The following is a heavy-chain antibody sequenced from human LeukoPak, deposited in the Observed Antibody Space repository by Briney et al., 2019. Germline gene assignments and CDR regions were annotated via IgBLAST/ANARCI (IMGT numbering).Heavy chain of an antibody. D-gene: IGHD6-19*01. CDR1: GDSVSSNSAA. CDR3: AREGGIRQWLVARVFDY. J-gene: IGHJ4*02. V-gene: IGHV6-1*01. CDR2: TYYRSKWYN. Sequence: SQTLSLTCAISGDSVSSNSAAWNWIRQSPSRGLEWLGRTYYRSKWYNDYAVSVKSRITINPDTSKNQFSLQLNSVTPEDTAVYYCAREGGIRQWLVARVFDYWGQGTLVAVSS.